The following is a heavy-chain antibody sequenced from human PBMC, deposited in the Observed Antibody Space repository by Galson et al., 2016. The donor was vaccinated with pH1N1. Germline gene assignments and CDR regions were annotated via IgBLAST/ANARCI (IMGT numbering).Heavy chain of an antibody. J-gene: IGHJ5*02. CDR3: ARWDYGDYVGWFDP. D-gene: IGHD4-17*01. V-gene: IGHV1-69*13. CDR1: GGTFRSYA. CDR2: ITALFGTA. Sequence: SVKVSCKASGGTFRSYAISWVRQAPGQGLEWMGGITALFGTANYAQKFQGRVTITADESTSTAYMELSSLRSEDTAVYYCARWDYGDYVGWFDPWGQGTLVTVSS.